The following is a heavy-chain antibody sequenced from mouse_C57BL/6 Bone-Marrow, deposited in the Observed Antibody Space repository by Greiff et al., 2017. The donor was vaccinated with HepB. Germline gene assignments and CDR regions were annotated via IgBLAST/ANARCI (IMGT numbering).Heavy chain of an antibody. CDR1: GYTFTSYG. D-gene: IGHD2-4*01. Sequence: QVQLKESGAELARPGASVKLSCKASGYTFTSYGISWVKQRTGQGLEWIGEIYPRSGNTYYNEKFKGKATLTADKSSSTAYMELRSLTSEDSAVYFCAFYDYDPFAYWGQGTLVTVSA. CDR2: IYPRSGNT. J-gene: IGHJ3*01. CDR3: AFYDYDPFAY. V-gene: IGHV1-81*01.